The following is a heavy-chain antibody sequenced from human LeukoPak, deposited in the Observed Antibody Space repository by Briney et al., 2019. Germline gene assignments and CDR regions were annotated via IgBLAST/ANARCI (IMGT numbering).Heavy chain of an antibody. CDR2: ISSSSSYI. D-gene: IGHD3-22*01. V-gene: IGHV3-21*01. Sequence: PGGSLRLSCAASGFTFSSYSMNWVRQAPGKGLEWVSSISSSSSYIYYADSVKGRFTISRDNAKNSLYLQMHSLRAEDTAVYYCARDRKNEWLLRYDAFDIWGQGTMVTVSS. J-gene: IGHJ3*02. CDR3: ARDRKNEWLLRYDAFDI. CDR1: GFTFSSYS.